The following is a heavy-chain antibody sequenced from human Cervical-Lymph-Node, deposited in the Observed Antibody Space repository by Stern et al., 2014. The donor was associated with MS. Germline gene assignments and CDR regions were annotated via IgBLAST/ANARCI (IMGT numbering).Heavy chain of an antibody. CDR1: GGTFSSYA. CDR2: IIPIFGTA. V-gene: IGHV1-69*01. Sequence: QVQLVQSGAEVKKPGSSVKVSCKASGGTFSSYAISWVRQAPGQGLEWMGGIIPIFGTANYAQKFQGRVTITADESTSTAYMELSSLRSEDTAVYYCAMKGFTMVHYYYYYGMDVWGQGTTVTVSS. J-gene: IGHJ6*02. CDR3: AMKGFTMVHYYYYYGMDV. D-gene: IGHD3-10*01.